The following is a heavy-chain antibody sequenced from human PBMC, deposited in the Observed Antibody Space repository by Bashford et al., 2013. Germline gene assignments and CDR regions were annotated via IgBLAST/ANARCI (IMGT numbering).Heavy chain of an antibody. V-gene: IGHV1-69*06. CDR3: AKDYCAGDCASFFDL. CDR2: IISQFGTT. D-gene: IGHD2-21*02. J-gene: IGHJ2*01. CDR1: GGTLSSYG. Sequence: SVKVSCKASGGTLSSYGINWLRQAPGQGLEWMGGIISQFGTTNYAPKFQGRVTISADRSTSTTYLDLTGLTSEDTAVYYCAKDYCAGDCASFFDLWGLAPWSPSPQ.